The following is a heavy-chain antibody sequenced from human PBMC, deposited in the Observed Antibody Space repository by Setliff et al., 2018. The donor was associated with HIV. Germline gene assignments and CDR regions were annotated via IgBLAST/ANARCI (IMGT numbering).Heavy chain of an antibody. D-gene: IGHD3-16*01. V-gene: IGHV3-74*01. CDR3: AREGGVMGYDYV. CDR2: ITGDGSGT. Sequence: GGSLRLSCGASGFTFRTYWMHWVRQVPGKGLVWVSHITGDGSGTSYADSVKGRFTISRDNARNILYLQMNSLRAEDTAVYYCAREGGVMGYDYVWGQGTTVTVSS. J-gene: IGHJ6*02. CDR1: GFTFRTYW.